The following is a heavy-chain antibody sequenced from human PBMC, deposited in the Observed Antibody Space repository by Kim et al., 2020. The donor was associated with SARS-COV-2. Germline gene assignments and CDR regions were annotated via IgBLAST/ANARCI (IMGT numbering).Heavy chain of an antibody. CDR2: ISSSSSTI. V-gene: IGHV3-48*04. CDR1: GFTFSSYS. J-gene: IGHJ6*02. CDR3: ARGRRDGYHGMDV. Sequence: GGSLRLSCAASGFTFSSYSMNWVRQAPGKGLEWVSYISSSSSTIYYADSVKGRFTISRDNAKNSLYLQMNSLRAEDTAVYYCARGRRDGYHGMDVWGQGTTVTVSS.